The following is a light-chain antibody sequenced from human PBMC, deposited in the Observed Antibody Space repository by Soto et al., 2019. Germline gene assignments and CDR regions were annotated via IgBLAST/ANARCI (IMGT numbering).Light chain of an antibody. CDR2: KNN. CDR1: SSNIGSHN. Sequence: QSVLTQPPSASGTPGQRVSISCSGGSSNIGSHNVYWYQQLPGTAPKLLIFKNNQRPSGVPDRFSGSKSGTSASLAISGLRSEDEADYYCPAWDDSLSGRVFGTGTKLTVL. CDR3: PAWDDSLSGRV. V-gene: IGLV1-47*01. J-gene: IGLJ1*01.